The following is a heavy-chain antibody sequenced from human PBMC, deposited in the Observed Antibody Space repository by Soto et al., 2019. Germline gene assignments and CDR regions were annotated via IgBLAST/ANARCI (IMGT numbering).Heavy chain of an antibody. CDR3: ARGFGGYCSGGSCYFLDPLWGYYYYMDV. CDR1: GFTFSSYS. J-gene: IGHJ6*03. Sequence: EVQLVESGGGLVKPGGSLRLSCAASGFTFSSYSMNWVRQAPGKGLEWVSSISSSSSYIYYADSVKGRFTISRDNAKNSLYLQMNSLRAEDTAVYYCARGFGGYCSGGSCYFLDPLWGYYYYMDVWGKGTTVTVSS. CDR2: ISSSSSYI. D-gene: IGHD2-15*01. V-gene: IGHV3-21*01.